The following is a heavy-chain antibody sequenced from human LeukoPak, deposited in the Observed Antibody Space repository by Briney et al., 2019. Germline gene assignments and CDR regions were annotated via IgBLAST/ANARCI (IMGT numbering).Heavy chain of an antibody. V-gene: IGHV4-59*08. J-gene: IGHJ4*02. CDR1: GGSISGYY. D-gene: IGHD5-18*01. CDR2: IYYSGST. Sequence: SETLSLTCTVSGGSISGYYWSWIRQPPGKGLEWIGYIYYSGSTNYNPSLKSRVTISVDTSKNQFSLKLSSMTAADTAVYYCATSRSGYSYADYWGQGTLVTVSS. CDR3: ATSRSGYSYADY.